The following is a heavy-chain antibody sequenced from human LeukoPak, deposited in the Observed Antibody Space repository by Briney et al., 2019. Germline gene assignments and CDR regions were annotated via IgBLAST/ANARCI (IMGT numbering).Heavy chain of an antibody. CDR3: TKREGPMSGSYDYFDP. Sequence: SETLSLTCTVSGGSISGYYWSWIRQPPGQGLEWIAYIHSNGYTYYNPSLKSRVTISVDTSKNQFSLKVTSVTAADTAMYYCTKREGPMSGSYDYFDPWGQGTLVTVSS. CDR2: IHSNGYT. D-gene: IGHD1-26*01. V-gene: IGHV4-4*09. CDR1: GGSISGYY. J-gene: IGHJ5*02.